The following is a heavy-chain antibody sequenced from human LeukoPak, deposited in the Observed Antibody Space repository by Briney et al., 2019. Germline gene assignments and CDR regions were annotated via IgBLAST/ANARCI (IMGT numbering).Heavy chain of an antibody. Sequence: SETLSLTCAVSGGSFSGYYWSWIRQPPGKGLEWIGEINHSGSTNYNPSLKSRVTISVDTSKNQFSLNLSSVTAADTAVYYCARGVVVVPAAIGVYFDYWGQGTLVTVSS. D-gene: IGHD2-2*01. CDR2: INHSGST. CDR3: ARGVVVVPAAIGVYFDY. CDR1: GGSFSGYY. V-gene: IGHV4-34*01. J-gene: IGHJ4*02.